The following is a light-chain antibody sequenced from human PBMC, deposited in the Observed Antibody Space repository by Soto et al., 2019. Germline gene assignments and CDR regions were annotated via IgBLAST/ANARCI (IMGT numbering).Light chain of an antibody. V-gene: IGKV3-11*01. CDR3: QQRSNWPGT. J-gene: IGKJ2*01. CDR2: DAS. Sequence: EIVLTQSPATLSLSPGERATLSCRASQSVSSYLAWYQQKPGQAPRLLIYDASSRATGIPARFSGSGSGTDVTLTISSLEPEDFAVYYCQQRSNWPGTFGQGTKLEIK. CDR1: QSVSSY.